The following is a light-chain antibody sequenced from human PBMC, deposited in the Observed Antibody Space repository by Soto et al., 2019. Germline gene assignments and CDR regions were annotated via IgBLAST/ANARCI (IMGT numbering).Light chain of an antibody. CDR2: SNY. J-gene: IGLJ1*01. V-gene: IGLV1-44*01. CDR3: AAWDDTLNGYV. Sequence: QSVLTQPPSASGTPGQRVTISCSGSSSNIESNTVTWYQQLPGTAPKLVIYSNYDRPSGVPDRFSASTSGTSASLVIRGLQSEDEADYYCAAWDDTLNGYVFGGGTKLTVL. CDR1: SSNIESNT.